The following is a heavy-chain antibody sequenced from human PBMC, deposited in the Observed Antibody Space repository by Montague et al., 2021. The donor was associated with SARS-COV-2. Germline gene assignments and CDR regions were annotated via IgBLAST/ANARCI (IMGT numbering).Heavy chain of an antibody. J-gene: IGHJ3*02. CDR2: IFYSGNT. CDR3: ARRPYFYDSTHAFDI. D-gene: IGHD3-22*01. CDR1: GGSISSSSYY. V-gene: IGHV4-39*01. Sequence: SETLSLTCTVSGGSISSSSYYWGWIRQPPGKGLEWIGNIFYSGNTYYNTSLKSRVTISVDTSKNQFSLRLSSVTAADTAVYYCARRPYFYDSTHAFDIWGQGTMVTVSS.